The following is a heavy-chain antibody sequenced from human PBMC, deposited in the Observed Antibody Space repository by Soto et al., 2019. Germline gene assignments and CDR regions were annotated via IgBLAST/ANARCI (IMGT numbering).Heavy chain of an antibody. Sequence: SVKVSCKASGGTFSSYAISWVRQAPGQGLEWMGGIIPIFGTANYAQKFQGRVTITADKSTSTAYMELSSLRSEDTAVYYCARDVGAWGGAAANLAPFDYWGQGTLVTVSS. J-gene: IGHJ4*02. CDR2: IIPIFGTA. CDR3: ARDVGAWGGAAANLAPFDY. CDR1: GGTFSSYA. V-gene: IGHV1-69*06. D-gene: IGHD6-13*01.